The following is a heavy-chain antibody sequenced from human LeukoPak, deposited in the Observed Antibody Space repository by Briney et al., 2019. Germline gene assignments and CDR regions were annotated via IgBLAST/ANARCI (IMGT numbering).Heavy chain of an antibody. Sequence: SGGSLRLSCAASGFTVSNNYMSRVRQAPGKGLEWVGRTRNKANSYTTEYAASVKGRFTISRDDSKNSLYLQMNSLKTEDTAVYYCASSGYGSGSYLHHDAFDIWGQGTMVTVSS. CDR3: ASSGYGSGSYLHHDAFDI. D-gene: IGHD3-10*01. CDR2: TRNKANSYTT. J-gene: IGHJ3*02. V-gene: IGHV3-72*01. CDR1: GFTVSNNY.